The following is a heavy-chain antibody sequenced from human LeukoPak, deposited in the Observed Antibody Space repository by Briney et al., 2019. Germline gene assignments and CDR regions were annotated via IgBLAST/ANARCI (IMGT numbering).Heavy chain of an antibody. CDR3: ARWFCTSTSCYYDY. CDR1: GFTVSSNY. D-gene: IGHD2-2*01. CDR2: IYSDGTT. V-gene: IGHV3-53*01. J-gene: IGHJ4*02. Sequence: PGGSLRLSCAASGFTVSSNYMSWVRQAPGMGLERVSIIYSDGTTYYVDSVKGRFTISRDNSKNTLYLQMNNLRAEDTAVYYCARWFCTSTSCYYDYWGQGTLVTVSS.